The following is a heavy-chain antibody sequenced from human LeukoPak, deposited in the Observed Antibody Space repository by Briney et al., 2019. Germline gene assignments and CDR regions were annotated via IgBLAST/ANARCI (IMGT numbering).Heavy chain of an antibody. D-gene: IGHD5-12*01. J-gene: IGHJ6*03. V-gene: IGHV4-59*01. CDR3: ARGVATIYYYYYMDV. Sequence: PSETLSLTCTVSGGSISSYYWSWIRQPPGKGLEWIGYIYYSGSTNYNPSLNSRVTMSVDTSKNQFSPKLSSVTAADTAVYYCARGVATIYYYYYMDVWGKGTTVTISS. CDR2: IYYSGST. CDR1: GGSISSYY.